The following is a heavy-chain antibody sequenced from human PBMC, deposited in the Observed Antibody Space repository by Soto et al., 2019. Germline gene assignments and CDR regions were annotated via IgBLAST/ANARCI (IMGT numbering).Heavy chain of an antibody. CDR1: GGSISSGGYY. J-gene: IGHJ5*02. CDR2: IYYSGST. CDR3: ARFLLPYYYDSSGSNWFDP. D-gene: IGHD3-22*01. V-gene: IGHV4-31*03. Sequence: QVQLQESGPGLVKPSQTLSLTCTVSGGSISSGGYYWSWIRQHPGKGLEWIGYIYYSGSTYYNPSLKSRVTISVDTSKNQFSLKLSSVTAADTAVYYCARFLLPYYYDSSGSNWFDPWGQGTLVTVSS.